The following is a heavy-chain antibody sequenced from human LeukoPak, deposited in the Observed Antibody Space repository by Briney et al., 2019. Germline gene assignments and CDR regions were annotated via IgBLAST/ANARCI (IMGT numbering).Heavy chain of an antibody. CDR2: IYYSGST. D-gene: IGHD3-10*01. J-gene: IGHJ4*02. Sequence: KPSETLSLTCTVSGGSISSSSYYWGWIRQPPGKGLEWIGSIYYSGSTYYNPSLKSRVTISVDTSKNQFSLKLSSVTAADTAVYYCARTTRNYYGSGSAIDYWGQGTLVTVSS. CDR1: GGSISSSSYY. CDR3: ARTTRNYYGSGSAIDY. V-gene: IGHV4-39*01.